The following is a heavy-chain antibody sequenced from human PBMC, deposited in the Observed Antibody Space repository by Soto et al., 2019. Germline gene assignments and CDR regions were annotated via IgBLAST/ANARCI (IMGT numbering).Heavy chain of an antibody. J-gene: IGHJ4*01. V-gene: IGHV4-39*01. CDR3: ARPRVAATGAFDY. CDR1: GASISSGTHY. Sequence: QVQLQESGPGLVKPSETLFITCRVSGASISSGTHYWGWLRQAPGRGLEWIGTVYHTGSASYNPSLGNRVSISVDTSRNESSLNLNSVTAADTAIYYCARPRVAATGAFDYWGHGTLVSVSS. D-gene: IGHD1-26*01. CDR2: VYHTGSA.